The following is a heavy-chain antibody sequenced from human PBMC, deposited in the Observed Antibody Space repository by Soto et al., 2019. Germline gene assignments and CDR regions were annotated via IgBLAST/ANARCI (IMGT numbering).Heavy chain of an antibody. V-gene: IGHV4-59*01. CDR2: IYYSGST. J-gene: IGHJ4*02. Sequence: SETLSLTCTVSGGPISSYYWSWIRQPPGKGLEWIGHIYYSGSTNYNPSLKSRVTISVDTSKNQFSLKLSSVTAADTAVYYCARGRYYYDSTGYYNFDYWGQGTLVTVSS. CDR3: ARGRYYYDSTGYYNFDY. D-gene: IGHD3-22*01. CDR1: GGPISSYY.